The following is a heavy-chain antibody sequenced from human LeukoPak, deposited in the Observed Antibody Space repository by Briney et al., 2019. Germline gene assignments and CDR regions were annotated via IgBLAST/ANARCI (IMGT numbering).Heavy chain of an antibody. Sequence: PGRSLRLSCAASGFTFDDYAMHWVRHAPGKGLEWVSGISWNSGSIGYADSVKGRFTISRDNAKNSLYLQMNSLRAEDTALYYCAKDMISVTPQGGAFDIWGQGTMVTVSS. CDR3: AKDMISVTPQGGAFDI. V-gene: IGHV3-9*01. D-gene: IGHD4-17*01. CDR1: GFTFDDYA. J-gene: IGHJ3*02. CDR2: ISWNSGSI.